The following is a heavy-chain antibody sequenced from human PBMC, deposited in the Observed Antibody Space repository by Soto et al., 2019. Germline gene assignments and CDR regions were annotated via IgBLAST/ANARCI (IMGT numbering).Heavy chain of an antibody. CDR1: GGSISSGGYS. J-gene: IGHJ6*02. CDR2: IYYSGST. CDR3: AREDRGMDV. V-gene: IGHV4-61*08. Sequence: PSETLSLTCDVSGGSISSGGYSWSWIRQPPGKGLEWIGYIYYSGSTNYNPSLKSRVTISVDTSKNQFSLKLSSVTAADTAVYYCAREDRGMDVWGQGTTVTVSS.